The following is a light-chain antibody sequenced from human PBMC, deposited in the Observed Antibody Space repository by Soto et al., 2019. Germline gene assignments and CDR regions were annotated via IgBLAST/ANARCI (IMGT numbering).Light chain of an antibody. V-gene: IGKV1-39*01. CDR1: QTIIRY. CDR3: QQSYNTLA. J-gene: IGKJ3*01. CDR2: GAS. Sequence: DIQMTQSPSSLSASVGDRVTITCRASQTIIRYLNWYQQKPGKAPKLLIFGASSLQSGVPSMFSGSGSGTEFTLAISSLQPEDFATYYCQQSYNTLAFGPGTKVDIK.